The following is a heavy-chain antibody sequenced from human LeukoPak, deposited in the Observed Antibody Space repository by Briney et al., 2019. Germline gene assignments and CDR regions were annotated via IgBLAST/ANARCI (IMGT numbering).Heavy chain of an antibody. CDR2: IYYSGST. V-gene: IGHV4-59*01. CDR1: GGSISSYY. D-gene: IGHD6-13*01. Sequence: SETLSLTCTVSGGSISSYYRSWIRQPPGKGLEWIGYIYYSGSTNYNPSLKSRVTISVDTSKNQFSLKLSSVTAADTAVYYCARDWAAAGPNYYYYYGMDVWGQGTTVTVSS. J-gene: IGHJ6*02. CDR3: ARDWAAAGPNYYYYYGMDV.